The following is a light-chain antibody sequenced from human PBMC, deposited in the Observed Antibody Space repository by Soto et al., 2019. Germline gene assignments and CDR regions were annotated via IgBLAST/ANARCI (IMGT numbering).Light chain of an antibody. V-gene: IGKV3-15*01. CDR3: QQYNYWPIT. CDR1: QSISSN. CDR2: GAS. J-gene: IGKJ5*01. Sequence: EIVMTQSPATLSVSPGERATLSCRASQSISSNLAWYQQKPGQAPRLLIYGASTRATGIPARFNDSGSGTEFTLTISSLQFADFAISYCQQYNYWPITFALGTRLAIK.